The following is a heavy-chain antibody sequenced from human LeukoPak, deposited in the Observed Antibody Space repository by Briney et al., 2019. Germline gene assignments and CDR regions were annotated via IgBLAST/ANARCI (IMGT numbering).Heavy chain of an antibody. CDR3: ARQDPIAARPLDY. Sequence: SETLSLTCTVPGGSISSYYWNWIRQPAGKGLEWIGRVYTSGSTNYNPSLKSRVTMSVDTSKNQFSLKVSSVTAADTAIYYCARQDPIAARPLDYWGQGTLVTVSS. J-gene: IGHJ4*02. D-gene: IGHD6-6*01. V-gene: IGHV4-4*07. CDR1: GGSISSYY. CDR2: VYTSGST.